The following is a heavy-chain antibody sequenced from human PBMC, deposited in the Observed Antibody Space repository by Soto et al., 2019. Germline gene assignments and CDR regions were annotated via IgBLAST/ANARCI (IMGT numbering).Heavy chain of an antibody. V-gene: IGHV4-34*01. CDR1: GGSFSGYY. CDR2: INHSGST. Sequence: PSETLSLTCAVYGGSFSGYYWSWIRQPPGKGLEWIGEINHSGSTNYNPSLKSRATISVDASDYQFSLKLSSVTAADTSIYYCARFSGNAFDIWGHGTMVTVSS. CDR3: ARFSGNAFDI. J-gene: IGHJ3*02.